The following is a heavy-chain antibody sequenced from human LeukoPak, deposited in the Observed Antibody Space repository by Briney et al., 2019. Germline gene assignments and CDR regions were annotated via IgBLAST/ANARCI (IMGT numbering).Heavy chain of an antibody. D-gene: IGHD5-12*01. CDR1: GGSISSSSYY. J-gene: IGHJ4*02. CDR3: ARVGRRLRKDY. Sequence: SETLSLTCTVSGGSISSSSYYWGWIRQPPGKGLEWIGSIYYSGSTYYNPSLKSRVTISVDTSKNQFSLKLSSVTAADTAVYYCARVGRRLRKDYWGQGTLVTVSS. CDR2: IYYSGST. V-gene: IGHV4-39*07.